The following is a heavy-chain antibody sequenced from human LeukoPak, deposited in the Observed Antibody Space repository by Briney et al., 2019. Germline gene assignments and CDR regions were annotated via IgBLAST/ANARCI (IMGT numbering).Heavy chain of an antibody. CDR3: ASRYYYDSSGKNWFDP. CDR2: INHSGST. J-gene: IGHJ5*02. D-gene: IGHD3-22*01. Sequence: SETLSLTCTVSGGSISSYYWSWIRQPPGKGLEWIGEINHSGSTNYNPSLKSRVTISVDTSKNQFSLKLSSVTAADTAVYYCASRYYYDSSGKNWFDPWGQGTLVTVSS. V-gene: IGHV4-34*01. CDR1: GGSISSYY.